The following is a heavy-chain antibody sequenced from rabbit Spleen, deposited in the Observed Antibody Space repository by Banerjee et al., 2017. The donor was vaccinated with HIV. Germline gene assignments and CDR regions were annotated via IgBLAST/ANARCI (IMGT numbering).Heavy chain of an antibody. V-gene: IGHV1S45*01. J-gene: IGHJ4*01. CDR2: INSYTGKP. D-gene: IGHD3-1*01. Sequence: QEQLVEYGGGLVKPEGSLTLTCKASGFSFSDRDVMCWVRQAPGPGLKWIACINSYTGKPVYATWAKGRFTISRPSSTSVTLQMTSLTAAYTATYFCARDLASVVGWNFSLLVPCTLVTVS. CDR1: GFSFSDRDV. CDR3: ARDLASVVGWNFSL.